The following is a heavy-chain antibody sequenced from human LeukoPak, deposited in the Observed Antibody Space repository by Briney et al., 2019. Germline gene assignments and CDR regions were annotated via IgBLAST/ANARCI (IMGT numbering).Heavy chain of an antibody. V-gene: IGHV3-23*01. CDR2: ISGSGNST. Sequence: GGSLRLSCAASGFTFNNYAMIWVRQAPGKGLEWVSVISGSGNSTYYADSVKGRFTVSRDNAENSLYLQMNSLRAEDTAVYYCVRGESYYDSSAYYFLFDYWGQGTLVTVSS. CDR3: VRGESYYDSSAYYFLFDY. CDR1: GFTFNNYA. J-gene: IGHJ4*02. D-gene: IGHD3-22*01.